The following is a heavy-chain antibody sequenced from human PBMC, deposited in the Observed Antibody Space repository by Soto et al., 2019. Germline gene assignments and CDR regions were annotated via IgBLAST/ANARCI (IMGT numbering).Heavy chain of an antibody. Sequence: QVQLVESGGGVVQPGRSLRLSCAASGFTFSTFGIHWVRQTPGKGLEWVAVISYDDSYKYYADSVKGRFTISRDNSKNTLYLQMNSLRTEDTAVYYCANHMSDYDFLTNIDYWGQGNLVTVSS. D-gene: IGHD3-9*01. CDR3: ANHMSDYDFLTNIDY. V-gene: IGHV3-30*18. J-gene: IGHJ4*02. CDR2: ISYDDSYK. CDR1: GFTFSTFG.